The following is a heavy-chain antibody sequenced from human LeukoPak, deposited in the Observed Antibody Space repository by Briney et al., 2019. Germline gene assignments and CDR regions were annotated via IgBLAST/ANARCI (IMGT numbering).Heavy chain of an antibody. V-gene: IGHV3-15*04. D-gene: IGHD1-7*01. CDR3: TTDEDWNYARKDV. CDR2: TVSEIDGGTT. CDR1: GFTFNYAW. Sequence: GGSLRLSCAASGFTFNYAWMSWVRQVPGKGLEWVGQTVSEIDGGTTDYATPVKGRFTISRDDSKSTLYLQMNSLKIEDTAVYYRTTDEDWNYARKDVWGQGATVIVSS. J-gene: IGHJ6*02.